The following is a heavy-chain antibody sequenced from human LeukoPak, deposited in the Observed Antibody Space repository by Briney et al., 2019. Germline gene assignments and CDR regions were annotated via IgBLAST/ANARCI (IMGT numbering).Heavy chain of an antibody. V-gene: IGHV3-43*02. J-gene: IGHJ4*02. CDR1: GFTFDDYA. CDR3: AKAGNSVEMATIMGD. CDR2: ISGDGGST. Sequence: PGGSLRLSCAASGFTFDDYAMHWVRQAPGKGLEWVSLISGDGGSTYYADSVKGRFTISRDNSKNSLYLQMNSLRTEDTASYYCAKAGNSVEMATIMGDWGQGTLVTVSS. D-gene: IGHD5-24*01.